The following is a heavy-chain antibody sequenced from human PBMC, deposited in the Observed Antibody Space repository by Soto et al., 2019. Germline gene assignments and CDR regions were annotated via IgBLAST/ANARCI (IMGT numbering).Heavy chain of an antibody. CDR2: TSYTGNT. D-gene: IGHD1-26*01. CDR3: ARDRHAGFTHYFDP. CDR1: VGSSISFH. V-gene: IGHV4-59*01. J-gene: IGHJ5*02. Sequence: PLLPMPVRWSVVVGSSISFHGSWIRQIPGKGLEWSAYTSYTGNTNYNPSLQRRVTISMDTSKNQLSLKLTSMTAADTAVYYCARDRHAGFTHYFDPWGQGILVSVYS.